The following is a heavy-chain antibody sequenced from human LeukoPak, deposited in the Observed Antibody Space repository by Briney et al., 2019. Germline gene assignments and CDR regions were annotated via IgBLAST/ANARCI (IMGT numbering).Heavy chain of an antibody. Sequence: PSETLSLTCTVSGDSISRSSYYWGWIRQPPGKGLEWIGSIHYNGNTYYNSSLKSRVTISVDTSKNQFSLKLNSVTAADTAVYFCARWTAGRQKGAFDIWGQGTMVTVSS. CDR2: IHYNGNT. CDR1: GDSISRSSYY. CDR3: ARWTAGRQKGAFDI. V-gene: IGHV4-39*07. D-gene: IGHD6-19*01. J-gene: IGHJ3*02.